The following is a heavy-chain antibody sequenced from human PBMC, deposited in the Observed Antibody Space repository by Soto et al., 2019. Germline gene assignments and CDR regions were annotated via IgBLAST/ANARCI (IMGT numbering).Heavy chain of an antibody. CDR2: INHSGST. D-gene: IGHD4-17*01. V-gene: IGHV4-34*01. CDR1: GGSFSGYY. CDR3: ARGGGATVTTFYYYYYYGMDV. Sequence: SETLSLTCAGYGGSFSGYYWSWIRQPPGKGLEWIGEINHSGSTNYNPSLKSRVTISVDTSKNQFSLKLSSVTAADTAVYYCARGGGATVTTFYYYYYYGMDVWGQGTTVTVSS. J-gene: IGHJ6*02.